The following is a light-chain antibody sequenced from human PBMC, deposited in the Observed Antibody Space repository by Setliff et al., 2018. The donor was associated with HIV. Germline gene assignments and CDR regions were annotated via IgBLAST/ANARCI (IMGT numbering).Light chain of an antibody. CDR3: QQYLSTALT. Sequence: DIVLTQSPGSLAVSLGARATINCKSSQSLLYSSNNKNFLAWYQKKPGQPPKLLMYWASTRKSGVPDRFSGSGSGTDFTLTISSLEAEDVAVYYCQQYLSTALTFGGGTKVDIK. CDR2: WAS. V-gene: IGKV4-1*01. CDR1: QSLLYSSNNKNF. J-gene: IGKJ4*01.